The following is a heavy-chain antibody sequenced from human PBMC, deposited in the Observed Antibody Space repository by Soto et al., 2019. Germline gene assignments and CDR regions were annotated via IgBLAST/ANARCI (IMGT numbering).Heavy chain of an antibody. CDR2: ISSSNRTI. V-gene: IGHV3-48*02. CDR3: AREGWPLLQTGMDV. Sequence: PGGSLRLSCAASGFTFRSYSMNWVRQAPGKGLEWVSYISSSNRTINYADSVKGRFIISRDNAKNSLYLQMHSLRDEDTAVYYCAREGWPLLQTGMDVWGQGTTVNVSS. D-gene: IGHD2-15*01. J-gene: IGHJ6*02. CDR1: GFTFRSYS.